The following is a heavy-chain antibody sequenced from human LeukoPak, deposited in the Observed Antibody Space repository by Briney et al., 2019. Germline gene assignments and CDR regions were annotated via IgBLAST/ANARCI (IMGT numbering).Heavy chain of an antibody. V-gene: IGHV4-34*09. D-gene: IGHD4-11*01. Sequence: SETLSLTCAVYGGSFSGYYWSWIRQPPGKGLEWIGYIYYSGSTYYNPSLKSRVTISVDTSKSQFSLKLSSVTAADTAVYYCARVPPTDAFDIWGQGTMVTVSS. CDR3: ARVPPTDAFDI. CDR2: IYYSGST. J-gene: IGHJ3*02. CDR1: GGSFSGYY.